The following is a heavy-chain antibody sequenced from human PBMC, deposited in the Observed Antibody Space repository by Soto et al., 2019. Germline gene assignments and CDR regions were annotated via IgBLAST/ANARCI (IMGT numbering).Heavy chain of an antibody. Sequence: EVQLLESGGGLVQPGGSLRLSCAASGFTFSSYAMSWVRQAPGKGPEWVSAISGSGGSTYYADSVKGRFTISRDNSKNTLYLQMNSLRAEDTAEYYCAKSLGYASYYGMDVWGQGTTVTVSS. D-gene: IGHD2-8*01. CDR3: AKSLGYASYYGMDV. CDR1: GFTFSSYA. CDR2: ISGSGGST. V-gene: IGHV3-23*01. J-gene: IGHJ6*02.